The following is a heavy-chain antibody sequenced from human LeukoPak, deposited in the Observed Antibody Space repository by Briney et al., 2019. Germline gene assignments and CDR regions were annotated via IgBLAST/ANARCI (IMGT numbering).Heavy chain of an antibody. CDR2: IIPILGIA. CDR1: GGTFSSYA. D-gene: IGHD3-9*01. CDR3: ARGNYDILTGHYYYYYYGMDV. V-gene: IGHV1-69*04. J-gene: IGHJ6*02. Sequence: SVKVSCKASGGTFSSYAISWVRQAPGQGLEWMGRIIPILGIANYAQKFQGRVTITADKSTSTAYMELSSLRSEDTAVYYCARGNYDILTGHYYYYYYGMDVWGQGTTVTVSS.